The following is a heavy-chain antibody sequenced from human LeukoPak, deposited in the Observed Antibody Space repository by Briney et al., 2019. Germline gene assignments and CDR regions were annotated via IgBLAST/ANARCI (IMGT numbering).Heavy chain of an antibody. D-gene: IGHD1-1*01. Sequence: SETLSLTCTVSGGSISSGDYYWSWIRQPPGKGLEWIGYIYYSGSTYYNPSLKSRVTISVDTSKNQFSLKLSSVTAADTAVYYCARASPRTTGTLFDPWGQGTLVTVSS. CDR1: GGSISSGDYY. J-gene: IGHJ5*02. V-gene: IGHV4-30-4*02. CDR2: IYYSGST. CDR3: ARASPRTTGTLFDP.